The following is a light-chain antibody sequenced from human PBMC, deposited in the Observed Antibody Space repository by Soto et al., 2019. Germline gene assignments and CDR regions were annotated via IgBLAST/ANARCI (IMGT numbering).Light chain of an antibody. J-gene: IGLJ2*01. CDR1: SGSVSTTYY. Sequence: QTVVTQEPSFSVSPGGTVTLTCGLTSGSVSTTYYPSWYQQTPGQAPRTLIYSTNIRSSGVPDRFSGSIRGNKAALTITGDQADDESYYHCMLYMGGGLVVFGGGTKLTVL. CDR2: STN. V-gene: IGLV8-61*01. CDR3: MLYMGGGLVV.